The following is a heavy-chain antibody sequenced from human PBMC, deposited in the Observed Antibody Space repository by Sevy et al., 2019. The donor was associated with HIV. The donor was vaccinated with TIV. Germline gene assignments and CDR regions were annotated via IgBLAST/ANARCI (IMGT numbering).Heavy chain of an antibody. CDR2: ISGSGDAF. J-gene: IGHJ4*02. D-gene: IGHD3-10*01. CDR1: GFIFSKYA. Sequence: GGSLRLSCSASGFIFSKYAMSWVRQARGKGLEWVSSISGSGDAFYYSDSVKGRFTIYRDDSNNTLYLHLRSLRAEDTALYYCAKYFYGSGNYAFDNWGQGTLVTVSS. V-gene: IGHV3-23*01. CDR3: AKYFYGSGNYAFDN.